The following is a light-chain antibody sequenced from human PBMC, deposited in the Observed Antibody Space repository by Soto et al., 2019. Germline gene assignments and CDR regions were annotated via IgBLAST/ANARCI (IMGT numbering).Light chain of an antibody. CDR1: QSISSN. CDR2: GAS. J-gene: IGKJ1*01. Sequence: EVAVTQSPATLSVSLGERVTLSCRASQSISSNLAWYQQKPGRAPRLLMYGASTRATGIPARFSGSGSGTEFTLTISSLQSEDFAVYYCHQYNNWPRTLGRGTKVEIK. V-gene: IGKV3-15*01. CDR3: HQYNNWPRT.